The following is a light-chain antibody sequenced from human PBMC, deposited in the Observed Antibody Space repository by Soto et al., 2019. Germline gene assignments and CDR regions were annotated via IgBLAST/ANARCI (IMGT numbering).Light chain of an antibody. Sequence: DIQMTQSPSSLSASVGDRVTITCRASRGISNRLAWYQQTPGKAPKLLIYDASTLQSGVPSRFSGSGSGTDFTLTISSLQPEDAATYYCQDYNSAPLTFGGGTKVESK. J-gene: IGKJ4*01. CDR1: RGISNR. CDR2: DAS. V-gene: IGKV1-27*01. CDR3: QDYNSAPLT.